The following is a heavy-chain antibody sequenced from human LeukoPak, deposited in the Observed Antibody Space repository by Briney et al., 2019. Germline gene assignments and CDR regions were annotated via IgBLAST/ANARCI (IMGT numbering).Heavy chain of an antibody. CDR1: GFTFSSYW. Sequence: GGSLRLSCAASGFTFSSYWMSWVRQAPGKGLGWVANIKQYGSEKYYVDSVKGRFTMSRDNAKNSVYLHMNSLRAEDTAVYYCASSNYYDSSGPPDYLDYWGQGTLVTVSS. V-gene: IGHV3-7*01. CDR2: IKQYGSEK. D-gene: IGHD3-22*01. J-gene: IGHJ4*02. CDR3: ASSNYYDSSGPPDYLDY.